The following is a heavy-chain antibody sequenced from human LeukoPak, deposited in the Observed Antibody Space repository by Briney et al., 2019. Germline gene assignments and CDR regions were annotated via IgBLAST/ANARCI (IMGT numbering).Heavy chain of an antibody. CDR1: GYTFSDYY. J-gene: IGHJ1*01. CDR3: ARPPRDLVSAALFPF. CDR2: VFPRSGDT. V-gene: IGHV1-2*02. D-gene: IGHD5/OR15-5a*01. Sequence: GASVKVSCKASGYTFSDYYIHWVRQAPGEGLEWVGWVFPRSGDTYYSQRFHGRVAMTTDTSINTAYMELSRLNSDDTGVYFCARPPRDLVSAALFPFWGQGTLVSVSS.